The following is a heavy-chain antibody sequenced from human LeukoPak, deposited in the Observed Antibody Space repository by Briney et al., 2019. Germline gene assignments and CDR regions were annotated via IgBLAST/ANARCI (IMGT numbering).Heavy chain of an antibody. D-gene: IGHD3-9*01. J-gene: IGHJ4*02. CDR2: ISGSGGST. CDR3: TKERRRDDILTGSFSD. CDR1: GFTFSSYA. V-gene: IGHV3-23*01. Sequence: GGSLRLSCAASGFTFSSYAMSWVRQAPGKGLEWVSAISGSGGSTYYADSVKGRFTISRDNSKNTLYLQMNSLRAEDTAVYYCTKERRRDDILTGSFSDWGQGILVTVSS.